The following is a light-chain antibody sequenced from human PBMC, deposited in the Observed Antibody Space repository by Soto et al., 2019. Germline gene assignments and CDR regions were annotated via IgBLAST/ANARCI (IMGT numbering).Light chain of an antibody. J-gene: IGLJ1*01. CDR3: CSYAGRNTYV. Sequence: VLAQPASASGSPGQSITVFCTGSSSDVGNYNLVSWYRHHPGEAPQLILYEGDKRPSGVSNRFSASKSGNTASLTISGLQAEDEADYYCCSYAGRNTYVFGTGTKVTVL. CDR2: EGD. V-gene: IGLV2-23*01. CDR1: SSDVGNYNL.